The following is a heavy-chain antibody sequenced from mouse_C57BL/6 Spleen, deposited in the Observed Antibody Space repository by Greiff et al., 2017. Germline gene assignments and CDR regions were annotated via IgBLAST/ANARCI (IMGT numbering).Heavy chain of an antibody. J-gene: IGHJ2*01. CDR3: PPYVLLRFDY. V-gene: IGHV6-6*01. CDR2: IRNKDNNPAT. Sequence: EVKVEESGGGLVQPGGSMKLSCAASGFTFSDAWMDWVSQSPEKGLEWVAEIRNKDNNPATYYNESVKGRFTISTDGSKSSVYLKMNSLRAEDNGIDYCPPYVLLRFDYWGQGTTLTVSS. CDR1: GFTFSDAW. D-gene: IGHD1-1*01.